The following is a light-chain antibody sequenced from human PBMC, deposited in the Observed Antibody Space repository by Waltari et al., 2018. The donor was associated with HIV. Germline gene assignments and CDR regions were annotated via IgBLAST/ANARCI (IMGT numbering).Light chain of an antibody. CDR2: GND. CDR1: STTIGAGCD. Sequence: QSGLTQPHSVSGAPGQRVTISCTGSSTTIGAGCDGPWYQQLPGTAPKLLIYGNDNVPSGVPDRFSVSKSCTSASLAITGLQPEDEADYYCQSYDHSLRVVFGGGTKLTVL. CDR3: QSYDHSLRVV. J-gene: IGLJ2*01. V-gene: IGLV1-40*01.